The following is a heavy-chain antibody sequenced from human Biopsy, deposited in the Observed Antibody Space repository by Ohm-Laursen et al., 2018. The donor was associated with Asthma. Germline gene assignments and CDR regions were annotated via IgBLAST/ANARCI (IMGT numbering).Heavy chain of an antibody. Sequence: RSLRLSCAASGFVFSQCGMHWVRQGPGKGLEWVALVSSDGHNKYYEDSVKDRFTISRDNSRNRLYLQINRLTVEDSAVYFCARQSGQDYGDSSGFDIWGQGTKVAVSS. CDR2: VSSDGHNK. V-gene: IGHV3-30*03. D-gene: IGHD3-22*01. J-gene: IGHJ3*02. CDR3: ARQSGQDYGDSSGFDI. CDR1: GFVFSQCG.